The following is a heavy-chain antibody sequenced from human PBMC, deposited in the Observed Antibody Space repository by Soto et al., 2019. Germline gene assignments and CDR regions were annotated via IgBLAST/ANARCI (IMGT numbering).Heavy chain of an antibody. CDR2: IYYSGST. D-gene: IGHD4-17*01. V-gene: IGHV4-59*01. J-gene: IGHJ4*02. CDR3: ARGGTTVVKSHFDY. Sequence: SETLSLTCTVSGGSISSYYWSWIRQPPGKGLEWIGYIYYSGSTNYNPSLKSRVTIPVDTSKNQFSLKLSSVTAADTAVYYCARGGTTVVKSHFDYWGQGTLVTVSS. CDR1: GGSISSYY.